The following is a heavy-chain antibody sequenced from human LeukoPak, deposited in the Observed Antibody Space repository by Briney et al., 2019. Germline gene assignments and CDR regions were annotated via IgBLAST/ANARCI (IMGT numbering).Heavy chain of an antibody. Sequence: GGSLRLSCAASGFPFSNYWMHWVRQAPGKGLVWVSRIYITGSSTTYADSVKGRFTISRDNSKNTLYLQMNSLRAEDTAVYYCASQGNYYDSSGYFYFDYWGQGTLVTVSS. CDR2: IYITGSST. CDR1: GFPFSNYW. V-gene: IGHV3-74*01. D-gene: IGHD3-22*01. CDR3: ASQGNYYDSSGYFYFDY. J-gene: IGHJ4*02.